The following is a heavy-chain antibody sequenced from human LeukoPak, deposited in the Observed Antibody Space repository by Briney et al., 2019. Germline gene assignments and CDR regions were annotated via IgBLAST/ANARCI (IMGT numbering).Heavy chain of an antibody. CDR1: GFTFSSYA. CDR2: ISYDGSNK. Sequence: GRSLRLSCAASGFTFSSYAMHWVRQAPGKGLEWVAVISYDGSNKYYADSVKGRFTISRDNSKNTLYLQMNSLRAEDTAVYYCARDVWELLGNGFDYWGQGTLVTVSS. D-gene: IGHD1-26*01. J-gene: IGHJ4*02. CDR3: ARDVWELLGNGFDY. V-gene: IGHV3-30*04.